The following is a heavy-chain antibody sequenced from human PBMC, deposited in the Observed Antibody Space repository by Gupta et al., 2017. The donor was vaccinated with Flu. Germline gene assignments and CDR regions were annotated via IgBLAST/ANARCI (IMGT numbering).Heavy chain of an antibody. Sequence: QVQLMQAGGEVKKPGSSVKVSCKISGGSFSGFAHSWVRQAPGQGPEWLGAIIPILGTAQYTQKVQGRVTITADESTRTVYMELTNLTSEDTAIYYCASKFRGPSDAEYFRHWGQGTLVSVSS. CDR1: GGSFSGFA. J-gene: IGHJ1*01. CDR3: ASKFRGPSDAEYFRH. CDR2: IIPILGTA. V-gene: IGHV1-69*01.